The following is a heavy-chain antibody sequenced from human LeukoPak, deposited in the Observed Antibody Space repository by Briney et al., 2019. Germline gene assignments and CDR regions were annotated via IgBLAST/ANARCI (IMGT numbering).Heavy chain of an antibody. J-gene: IGHJ4*02. V-gene: IGHV4-34*01. CDR2: INDRGIT. Sequence: PSEALSLTCAVSGGPFSGYFWNWIRQPPGKSLEWIGEINDRGITSYNPSLKSRVTISVDTSRNQFSLKLTSVTAADTAVYYCARDPTTVVTVPYYFDDWGQGTLVTVSS. CDR1: GGPFSGYF. D-gene: IGHD4-23*01. CDR3: ARDPTTVVTVPYYFDD.